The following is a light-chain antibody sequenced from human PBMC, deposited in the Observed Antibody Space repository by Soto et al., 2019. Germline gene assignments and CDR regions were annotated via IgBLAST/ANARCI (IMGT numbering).Light chain of an antibody. Sequence: EIVLTQSPGTLSLSPGERATLSCRASQSVSSSYLAWYQQKPGQAPRLLIYGASSRATGIPDRFSGSGSGTDCTLTISRLEPEDVAVYYCQQYGSSPTFGGGTKVEIK. CDR3: QQYGSSPT. CDR1: QSVSSSY. V-gene: IGKV3-20*01. CDR2: GAS. J-gene: IGKJ4*01.